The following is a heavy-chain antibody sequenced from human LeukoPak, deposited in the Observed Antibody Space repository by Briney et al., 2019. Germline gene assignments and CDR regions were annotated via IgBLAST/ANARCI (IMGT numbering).Heavy chain of an antibody. CDR1: GYTFTGYY. CDR3: AILGYCSSTSCYSIDY. CDR2: INPNSGGT. Sequence: GASVKVSCKASGYTFTGYYMHWVRQAPGQGLEWMGWINPNSGGTNYAQKFQGRVTMTRDTSISTAYMELSRLRSDDTAVYYCAILGYCSSTSCYSIDYWGQGTLVTVSS. J-gene: IGHJ4*02. D-gene: IGHD2-2*02. V-gene: IGHV1-2*02.